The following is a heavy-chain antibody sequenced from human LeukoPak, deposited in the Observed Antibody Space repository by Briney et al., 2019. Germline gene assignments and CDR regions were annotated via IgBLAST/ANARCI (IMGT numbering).Heavy chain of an antibody. D-gene: IGHD2-15*01. J-gene: IGHJ4*02. CDR3: ARHAMDCSGGSCYFVYFDY. Sequence: GESLKISCKGSGYSFTSYWISWVRQMPGKGLEWMGRIYPSDSYTNYSPSFQGHVTISADKSISTAYLQWSSLKASDTAMYYCARHAMDCSGGSCYFVYFDYWGQGTLVTVSS. V-gene: IGHV5-10-1*01. CDR1: GYSFTSYW. CDR2: IYPSDSYT.